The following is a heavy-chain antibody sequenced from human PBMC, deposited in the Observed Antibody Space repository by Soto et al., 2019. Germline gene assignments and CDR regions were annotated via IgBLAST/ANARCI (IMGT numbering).Heavy chain of an antibody. CDR3: TSSYSTSSSPDY. Sequence: SETLSLTCSVSGGSMRNYYWNWIRQPPGRGMEWIGYVYHSGSTNYNPSLKSRVSMSVDVSRNHFSLTLHSVTAADTAVYFCTSSYSTSSSPDYWGQGTLVTV. D-gene: IGHD6-6*01. V-gene: IGHV4-59*01. CDR1: GGSMRNYY. J-gene: IGHJ4*02. CDR2: VYHSGST.